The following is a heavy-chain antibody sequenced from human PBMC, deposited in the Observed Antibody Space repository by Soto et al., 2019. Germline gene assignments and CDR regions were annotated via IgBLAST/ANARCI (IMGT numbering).Heavy chain of an antibody. J-gene: IGHJ4*02. V-gene: IGHV3-23*01. CDR2: ISGSGGST. CDR1: GFTFSSYA. Sequence: EVQLLESGGGLVQPGGSLRLSCAASGFTFSSYAMSWVRQAPGKGLEWVSAISGSGGSTYYADSVKGRFTISRDNSKNTMYLQMNSLRAEDTAEYYCAKGRGYCSGGSCYGDYWGQGTLVTVSS. D-gene: IGHD2-15*01. CDR3: AKGRGYCSGGSCYGDY.